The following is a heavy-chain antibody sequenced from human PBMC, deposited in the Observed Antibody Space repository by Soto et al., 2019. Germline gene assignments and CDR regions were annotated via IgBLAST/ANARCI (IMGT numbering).Heavy chain of an antibody. D-gene: IGHD1-26*01. CDR2: IYYSGST. V-gene: IGHV4-59*01. CDR1: GGSISSYY. Sequence: SETLSLTCTVSGGSISSYYSSWIRQPPGKGLEWIGYIYYSGSTNYNPSLKSRVTISVDTSKNQFSLKVSSVTAADTAVYYCARRYGGNFDYWGQGTLVTVSS. J-gene: IGHJ4*02. CDR3: ARRYGGNFDY.